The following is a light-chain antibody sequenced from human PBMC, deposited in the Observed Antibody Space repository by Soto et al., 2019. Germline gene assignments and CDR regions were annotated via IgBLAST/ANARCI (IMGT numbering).Light chain of an antibody. CDR2: GAS. CDR3: QQYDELIT. V-gene: IGKV1-33*01. CDR1: QDIRKN. J-gene: IGKJ4*01. Sequence: DIQMTQSPSSLSASVGDRVTITCQASQDIRKNLNWYQQKPGKAPKLLIYGASNLETGVPLRFSGSGSGTDFTLTITSLQPEDISTYYCQQYDELITFGGGTKVEIK.